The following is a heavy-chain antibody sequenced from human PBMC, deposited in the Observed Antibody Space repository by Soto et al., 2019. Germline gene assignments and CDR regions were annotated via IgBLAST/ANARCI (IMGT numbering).Heavy chain of an antibody. J-gene: IGHJ6*02. Sequence: QVHLVQSGAEVKKPGSSVKVSCKTSGGSCNNYAVSWVRQAPGQGLEWMGGIIPNFDTPNYAQKFQDRVTTIADESTSTVYMELRRLRSNDTSVYYCAVAMVREILIFESSGLHVWGQGTKVIVSS. D-gene: IGHD3-10*01. CDR2: IIPNFDTP. CDR1: GGSCNNYA. CDR3: AVAMVREILIFESSGLHV. V-gene: IGHV1-69*01.